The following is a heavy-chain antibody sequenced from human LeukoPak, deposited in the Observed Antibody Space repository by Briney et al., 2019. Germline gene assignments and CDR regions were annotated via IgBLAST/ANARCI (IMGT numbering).Heavy chain of an antibody. CDR2: INWNGGST. V-gene: IGHV3-20*04. J-gene: IGHJ6*03. CDR1: GFTLDDYA. D-gene: IGHD3-3*01. Sequence: GGSLRLSCAASGFTLDDYAMSWVRQVPGKGLEWVSGINWNGGSTGYADSVKGRFTISRDNAKNSLYLQMNSLRAEDTALYYCARVRGGGVVIIYYMDVWGKGTTVTVSS. CDR3: ARVRGGGVVIIYYMDV.